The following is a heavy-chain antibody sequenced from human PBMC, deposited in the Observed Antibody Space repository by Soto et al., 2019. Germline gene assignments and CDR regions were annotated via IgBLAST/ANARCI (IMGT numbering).Heavy chain of an antibody. J-gene: IGHJ6*03. CDR2: ISSSGSTI. CDR3: ARASYDYIGGRYRHHYYYYYYMDV. V-gene: IGHV3-11*01. D-gene: IGHD3-16*02. CDR1: GFTFSDYY. Sequence: QVQLVESGGGLVKPGGSLRLSCAASGFTFSDYYMSWIRQAPGKGLEWVSYISSSGSTIYYADSVKGRFTISRDNAKNSLYLQMNSLRAEDTAVYYCARASYDYIGGRYRHHYYYYYYMDVWGKGTTVTVCS.